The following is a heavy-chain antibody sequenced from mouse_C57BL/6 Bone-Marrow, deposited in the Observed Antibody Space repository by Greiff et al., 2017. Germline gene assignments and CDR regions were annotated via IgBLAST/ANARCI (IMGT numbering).Heavy chain of an antibody. J-gene: IGHJ2*01. CDR3: ARLGTIVTLDD. Sequence: QVQLQQPGAELVMPGASVKLSCKASGYTFTSYWMHWVKQRPGQGLEWIGEIDPSDSYTNYNQKFKGKSTLTVDKSSSTAYMQLSSLTSEDSAVYYCARLGTIVTLDDWGQGTTLTVSS. V-gene: IGHV1-69*01. D-gene: IGHD2-5*01. CDR1: GYTFTSYW. CDR2: IDPSDSYT.